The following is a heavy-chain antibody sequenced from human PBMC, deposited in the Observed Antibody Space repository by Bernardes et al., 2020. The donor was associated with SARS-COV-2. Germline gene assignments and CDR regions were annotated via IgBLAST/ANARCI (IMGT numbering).Heavy chain of an antibody. Sequence: GGSLRLSCAASGFTFSSYAMSWVRQAPGKGLEWVSAISGSGGSTYYADSVKGRFTISRDNSKNTLYLQMNSLRAEDTAVYYCASRRASSGSYYNGPPGAFDIWGQGTMVTVSS. CDR1: GFTFSSYA. J-gene: IGHJ3*02. V-gene: IGHV3-23*01. CDR3: ASRRASSGSYYNGPPGAFDI. CDR2: ISGSGGST. D-gene: IGHD3-10*01.